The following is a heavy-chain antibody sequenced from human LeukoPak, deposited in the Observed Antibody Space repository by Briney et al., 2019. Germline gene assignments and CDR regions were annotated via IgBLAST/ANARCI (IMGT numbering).Heavy chain of an antibody. CDR3: VVVPAAALRGYGMDV. D-gene: IGHD2-2*01. CDR2: IIPIFGTA. Sequence: SVKVSFKASGGTFSSYAISWVRQAPGQGLEWMGGIIPIFGTANYAQKFQGRVTITADKSTSTAYMELSSLRSEDTAVYYCVVVPAAALRGYGMDVWGKGTTVTVSS. J-gene: IGHJ6*04. CDR1: GGTFSSYA. V-gene: IGHV1-69*06.